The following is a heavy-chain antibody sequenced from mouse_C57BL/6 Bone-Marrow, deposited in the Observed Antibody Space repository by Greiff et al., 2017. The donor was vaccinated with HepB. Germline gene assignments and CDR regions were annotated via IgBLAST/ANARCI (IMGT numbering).Heavy chain of an antibody. CDR1: GYTFTSYW. Sequence: VQLQQSGTELVKPGASVKLSCKASGYTFTSYWMHWVKQRPGQGLEWIGNINPSNGGTNYNEKFKSKATLTVDKSSSTAYMQLSSLTSEDSAVYYCARGNTTYYYAMDYWGQGTSVTVSS. J-gene: IGHJ4*01. CDR2: INPSNGGT. CDR3: ARGNTTYYYAMDY. V-gene: IGHV1-53*01. D-gene: IGHD5-5*01.